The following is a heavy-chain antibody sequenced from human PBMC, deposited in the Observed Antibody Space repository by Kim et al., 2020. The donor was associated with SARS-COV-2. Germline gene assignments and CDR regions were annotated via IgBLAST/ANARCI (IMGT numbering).Heavy chain of an antibody. V-gene: IGHV3-9*01. D-gene: IGHD6-13*01. Sequence: GGSLRLSCAASGFTFDDYAMHWVRQAPGKGLEWVSGISWNSGSIGYADSVKGRFTISRDNAKNSLYLQMNSLRAEDTALYYCAKGGGAAAGSPPFDIWGQGTMVTVSS. CDR1: GFTFDDYA. J-gene: IGHJ3*02. CDR2: ISWNSGSI. CDR3: AKGGGAAAGSPPFDI.